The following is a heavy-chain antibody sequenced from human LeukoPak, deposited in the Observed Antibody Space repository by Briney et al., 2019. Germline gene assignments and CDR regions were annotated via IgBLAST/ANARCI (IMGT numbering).Heavy chain of an antibody. J-gene: IGHJ4*02. CDR3: ARTHSSGYTMDY. V-gene: IGHV3-48*03. CDR1: GFTFSAYE. CDR2: IHSGGSTI. Sequence: PGGSLRLSCAASGFTFSAYEMNWVRQAPGKGLEWVSYIHSGGSTIYYADSVKGRFTISRDNAKNSLYLQMNSLRAEDTAVYYCARTHSSGYTMDYWGQGTLVTVSS. D-gene: IGHD3-22*01.